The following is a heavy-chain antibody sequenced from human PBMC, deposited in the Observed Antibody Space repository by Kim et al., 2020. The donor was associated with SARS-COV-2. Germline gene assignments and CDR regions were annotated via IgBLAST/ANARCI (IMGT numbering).Heavy chain of an antibody. J-gene: IGHJ4*02. CDR3: ATDNPHPYCSGGSCYPTSPFFDY. V-gene: IGHV3-33*01. Sequence: GGSLRLSCAASGFTFSSYGMHWVRQAPGKGLEWVAVIWYDGSNKYYADSVKGRFTISRDNSKNTLYLQMNSLRAEDTAVYYCATDNPHPYCSGGSCYPTSPFFDYWGQGTLVTVSS. CDR1: GFTFSSYG. CDR2: IWYDGSNK. D-gene: IGHD2-15*01.